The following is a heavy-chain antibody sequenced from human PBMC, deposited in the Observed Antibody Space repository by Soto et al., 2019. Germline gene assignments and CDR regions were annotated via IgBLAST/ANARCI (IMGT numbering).Heavy chain of an antibody. CDR2: IIPILGIA. Sequence: QVQLVQSGAEVKKPGSSVNVSCKASGGTFSSYTISWVRQAPGQGIEWMGRIIPILGIANYAQKFKGRVTITADKSTSTAYMDLSSLRSEDTAVYYCARDLLIAVADPNWFDPWGQGTLVTVSS. D-gene: IGHD6-19*01. CDR3: ARDLLIAVADPNWFDP. V-gene: IGHV1-69*08. CDR1: GGTFSSYT. J-gene: IGHJ5*02.